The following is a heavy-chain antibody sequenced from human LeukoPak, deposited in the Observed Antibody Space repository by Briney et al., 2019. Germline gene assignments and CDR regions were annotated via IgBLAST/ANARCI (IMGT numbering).Heavy chain of an antibody. J-gene: IGHJ4*02. CDR1: SGSFSGYF. V-gene: IGHV4-34*01. Sequence: SETLSLTCAVYSGSFSGYFWTWIRQPPGKGPEWIGEINHSGSTNYNPSLKSRVIVSVDTSKNQFSLKLSSVTAADTAAYYCVRRQSGYYIEWGQGTLVTVSS. CDR3: VRRQSGYYIE. D-gene: IGHD3-3*01. CDR2: INHSGST.